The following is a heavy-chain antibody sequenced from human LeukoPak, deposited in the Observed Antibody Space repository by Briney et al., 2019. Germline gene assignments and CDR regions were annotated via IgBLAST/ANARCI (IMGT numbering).Heavy chain of an antibody. D-gene: IGHD3-22*01. CDR2: INWNSGSI. J-gene: IGHJ4*02. CDR1: GFTFDDYA. CDR3: AKDRQYYYDSSGYYDY. V-gene: IGHV3-9*01. Sequence: GGSLRLSCAASGFTFDDYAMHWVRQAPGKGLEWVSGINWNSGSIGYVDSVKGRFTISRDNAKNSLYLQMNSLRAEDTALYYCAKDRQYYYDSSGYYDYWGQGTLVTVSS.